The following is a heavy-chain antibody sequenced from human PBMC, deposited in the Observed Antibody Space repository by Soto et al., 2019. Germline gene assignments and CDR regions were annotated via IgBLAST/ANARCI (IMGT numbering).Heavy chain of an antibody. CDR3: ARAGLSFYFDTSGYYHLDF. CDR1: GYTFTNYG. Sequence: QVQLVQSGAEVMKPGASVKVSCKASGYTFTNYGINWVRQAPGQGLEWMGWINPNNGDTNYAQNFQGRVTITIDISTSKAYMGVRSLRSGDKDVYYCARAGLSFYFDTSGYYHLDFWGQGTTLTVSA. V-gene: IGHV1-18*01. D-gene: IGHD3-22*01. CDR2: INPNNGDT. J-gene: IGHJ4*02.